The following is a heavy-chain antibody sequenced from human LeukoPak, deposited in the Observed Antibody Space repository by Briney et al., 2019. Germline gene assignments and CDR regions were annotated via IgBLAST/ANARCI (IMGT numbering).Heavy chain of an antibody. V-gene: IGHV3-48*03. CDR3: AREGMATTVNY. D-gene: IGHD5-24*01. CDR1: GFTFSSYE. CDR2: ISSSGSTI. Sequence: GGSLRLSCAASGFTFSSYEMNWVRQAPGKGLEWVSYISSSGSTIYYADSVKGRFTISRDNAKNSLYLQMNSLRAEDTAVYYCAREGMATTVNYWGQGTLVTVSS. J-gene: IGHJ4*02.